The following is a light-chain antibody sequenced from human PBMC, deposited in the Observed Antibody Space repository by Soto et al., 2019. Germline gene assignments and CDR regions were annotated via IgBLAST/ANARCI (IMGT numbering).Light chain of an antibody. CDR1: QSVNAN. CDR3: LQYNDWPRT. CDR2: GAS. Sequence: EILMTQSPATRSVSPGERATLSCRASQSVNANLAWYQQKSGRAPRLLIFGASTRATDIPGRFSGSGSGTEFTLTISSLQPEDFAVYYCLQYNDWPRTFGQGTKVDIK. V-gene: IGKV3-15*01. J-gene: IGKJ1*01.